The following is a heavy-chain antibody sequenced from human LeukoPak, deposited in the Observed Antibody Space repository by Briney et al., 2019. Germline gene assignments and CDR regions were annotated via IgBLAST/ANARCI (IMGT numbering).Heavy chain of an antibody. CDR2: IYYSGST. V-gene: IGHV4-59*01. J-gene: IGHJ4*02. D-gene: IGHD2-2*02. CDR1: GGSISSYY. CDR3: ARVFGDCSSTSCYTRRYFDY. Sequence: SETLSLTCTVSGGSISSYYWSWIRQPPGKGLEWIGYIYYSGSTNYNPSLKSRVTISVDTSKNQFSLKLSSVTAADTAVYYCARVFGDCSSTSCYTRRYFDYWGQGTLVTVSS.